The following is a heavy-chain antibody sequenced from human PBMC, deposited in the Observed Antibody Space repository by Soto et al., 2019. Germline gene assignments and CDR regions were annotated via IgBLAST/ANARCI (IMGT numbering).Heavy chain of an antibody. CDR2: ILVDGRT. V-gene: IGHV3-23*01. Sequence: GGSLRLSCAASGFICSSYDMSWVRQAPGKGLEWVSTILVDGRTFYVDSVKGRFTISRDSSKNTVYLQMNSLRVEDTAVFYCVRNKNIVGQFDPWGQGTLVTVSS. D-gene: IGHD2-15*01. J-gene: IGHJ5*02. CDR3: VRNKNIVGQFDP. CDR1: GFICSSYD.